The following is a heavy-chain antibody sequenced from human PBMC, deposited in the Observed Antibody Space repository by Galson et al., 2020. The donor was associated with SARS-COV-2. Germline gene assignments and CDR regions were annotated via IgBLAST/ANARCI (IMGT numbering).Heavy chain of an antibody. Sequence: GGSLRLSCAASGFTFNNYAMHWVRQAPGKGLESVTVISYDGSYKDYAHFVKGRFTISRDNSKNTVYLQMNSLTTEDTAGYWCARDGYKGGGSFDIWGQGTMVTVSS. CDR1: GFTFNNYA. CDR3: ARDGYKGGGSFDI. V-gene: IGHV3-30*01. CDR2: ISYDGSYK. D-gene: IGHD5-12*01. J-gene: IGHJ3*02.